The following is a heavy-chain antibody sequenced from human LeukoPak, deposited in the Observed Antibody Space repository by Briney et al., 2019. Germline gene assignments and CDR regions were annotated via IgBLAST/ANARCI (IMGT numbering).Heavy chain of an antibody. J-gene: IGHJ4*02. CDR2: ISGSGVST. CDR1: GFTFSSYA. CDR3: AQSCGGTFYSDLDF. D-gene: IGHD2-21*02. V-gene: IGHV3-23*01. Sequence: GPLRLSCAASGFTFSSYAMTWVRQAPGKGLEWVSAISGSGVSTYYVDSVKGRVTIYRDNSKSTLYLQMDSLRAEDTAMYYCAQSCGGTFYSDLDFWVQGTLVTVSS.